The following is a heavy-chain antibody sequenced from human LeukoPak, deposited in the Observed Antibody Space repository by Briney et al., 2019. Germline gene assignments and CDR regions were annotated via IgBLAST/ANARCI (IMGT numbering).Heavy chain of an antibody. CDR3: ARDPMDHTDAFDI. D-gene: IGHD1-14*01. CDR1: GGTFSSYA. J-gene: IGHJ3*02. Sequence: GSSVKVSCKASGGTFSSYAISWVRQAPGQGLEWMGRTIPILGIVNYAQKFQGRVTITADKSTSTAYMELSSLRSEDTAVYYCARDPMDHTDAFDIWGQGTMVTVSS. CDR2: TIPILGIV. V-gene: IGHV1-69*04.